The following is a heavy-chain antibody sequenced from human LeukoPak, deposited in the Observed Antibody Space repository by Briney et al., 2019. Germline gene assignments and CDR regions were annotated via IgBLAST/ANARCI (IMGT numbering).Heavy chain of an antibody. CDR1: GFTFSSYA. CDR2: ISSNGGST. CDR3: ARDTGSMAARFFDY. V-gene: IGHV3-64*01. J-gene: IGHJ4*02. D-gene: IGHD2-8*02. Sequence: GGSLRLSCAASGFTFSSYAMHWVRQAPGKGLEYVSAISSNGGSTYYANSVKGRFTISRDNSKNTLYLQMGSLRAEDMAVYYCARDTGSMAARFFDYWGQGTLVTVSS.